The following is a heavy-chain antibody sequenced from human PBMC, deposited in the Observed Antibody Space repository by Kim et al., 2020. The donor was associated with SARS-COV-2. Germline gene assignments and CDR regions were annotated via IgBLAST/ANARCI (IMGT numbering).Heavy chain of an antibody. CDR3: AREALGYYDSSGPPPRV. CDR1: GFTFSSYS. D-gene: IGHD3-22*01. J-gene: IGHJ6*02. Sequence: GGSLRLSCAASGFTFSSYSMNWVRQAPGKGLEWVSSISSSSSYIYYADSVKGRFTISRDNARNSLYLQMNSLRAEDTAAYYCAREALGYYDSSGPPPRVWGQGTTVTVSS. CDR2: ISSSSSYI. V-gene: IGHV3-21*01.